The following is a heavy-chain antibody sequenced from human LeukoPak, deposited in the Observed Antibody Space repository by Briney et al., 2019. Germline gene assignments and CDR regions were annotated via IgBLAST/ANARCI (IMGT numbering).Heavy chain of an antibody. D-gene: IGHD3-10*01. J-gene: IGHJ4*02. Sequence: SETLSLTCTVSGGSISSYYWSWIRQPPGKGLEWIGYIYYSGSTNYNPSLKSRVTISVDTSKNQFSLKLTSVTAADTAVYYCARDLWGSGIDNWGQGTLVTVSS. CDR2: IYYSGST. CDR1: GGSISSYY. V-gene: IGHV4-59*12. CDR3: ARDLWGSGIDN.